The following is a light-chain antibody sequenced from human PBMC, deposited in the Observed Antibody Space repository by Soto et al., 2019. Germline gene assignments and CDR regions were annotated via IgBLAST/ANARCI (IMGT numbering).Light chain of an antibody. J-gene: IGLJ2*01. Sequence: QSALTQPASVSGSPGQSITISCTGTSSDVGGYNYVSWYQQHPGKAPKLMIYEVSNRPSGVSNRFSGSKSGNTASLTTSGLQAEDVADYYCSSYTSSSTLVFGGGTKLTVL. CDR3: SSYTSSSTLV. V-gene: IGLV2-14*01. CDR2: EVS. CDR1: SSDVGGYNY.